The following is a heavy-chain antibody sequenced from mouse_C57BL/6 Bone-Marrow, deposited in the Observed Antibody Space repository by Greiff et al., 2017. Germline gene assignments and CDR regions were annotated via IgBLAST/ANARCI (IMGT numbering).Heavy chain of an antibody. V-gene: IGHV1-63*01. J-gene: IGHJ2*01. Sequence: QVQLKESGAELVRPGTSVKMSCKASGYTFTNYWIGWAKQRPGHGLEWIGDIYPGGGYTNYNEKFKGKATLTADKSSSTAYMQFSSLTSEDSAIYYCARGSVVADYWGQGTTRTVSS. D-gene: IGHD1-1*01. CDR2: IYPGGGYT. CDR3: ARGSVVADY. CDR1: GYTFTNYW.